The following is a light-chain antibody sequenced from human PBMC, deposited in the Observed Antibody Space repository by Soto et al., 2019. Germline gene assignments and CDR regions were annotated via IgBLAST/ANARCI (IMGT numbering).Light chain of an antibody. Sequence: QSVLAQPASVSGSPGQSITISCTGTSGFVGSFSLVSWYQQHPGKAPKVMIYEVIKRPSGGSNRFSGSKSGNTAFLTVSGLQAEDEADYYCLSYADTAYVFGTGTKVTVL. CDR2: EVI. J-gene: IGLJ1*01. V-gene: IGLV2-23*02. CDR1: SGFVGSFSL. CDR3: LSYADTAYV.